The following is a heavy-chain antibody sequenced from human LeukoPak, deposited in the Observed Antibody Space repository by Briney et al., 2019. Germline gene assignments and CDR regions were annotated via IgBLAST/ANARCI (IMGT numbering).Heavy chain of an antibody. CDR1: GYTFTSYY. D-gene: IGHD1-1*01. J-gene: IGHJ4*02. Sequence: ASVKVSCKASGYTFTSYYMHWVRQAPGQGLEWMGIINPSGGSTSYAQKSQGRVTMTRDTSTSTVYMELSRLRSDDTAVYYCARESQTGTRDWDFDYWGQGTLVTVSS. CDR2: INPSGGST. V-gene: IGHV1-46*01. CDR3: ARESQTGTRDWDFDY.